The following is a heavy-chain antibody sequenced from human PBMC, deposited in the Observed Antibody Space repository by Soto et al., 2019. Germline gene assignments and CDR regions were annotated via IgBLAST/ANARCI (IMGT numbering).Heavy chain of an antibody. D-gene: IGHD5-18*01. CDR1: GGSISSSSYY. CDR3: ARARAAMAYYFDY. CDR2: IYYSGST. V-gene: IGHV4-39*07. Sequence: SETLSLTCTVSGGSISSSSYYWGWIRQPPGKGLEWIGSIYYSGSTYYNPSLKSRVTISVDTSKNQFSLKLSSVTAADTAVYYCARARAAMAYYFDYWGQGTLVTVSS. J-gene: IGHJ4*02.